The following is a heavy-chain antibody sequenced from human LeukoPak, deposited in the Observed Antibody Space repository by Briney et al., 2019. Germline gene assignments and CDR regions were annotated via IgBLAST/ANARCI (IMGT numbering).Heavy chain of an antibody. Sequence: GGSLRLSCAASGFTFSSYWMSWVRQAPGKGLEWVANIKQDVSEKYYVDSVKGRFTISRDNAKNSLYLQMNSLRAEDTAVYYCARGYCSSTSCNIADTEFDYWGQGTLVTVSS. CDR1: GFTFSSYW. D-gene: IGHD2-2*02. V-gene: IGHV3-7*01. CDR3: ARGYCSSTSCNIADTEFDY. J-gene: IGHJ4*02. CDR2: IKQDVSEK.